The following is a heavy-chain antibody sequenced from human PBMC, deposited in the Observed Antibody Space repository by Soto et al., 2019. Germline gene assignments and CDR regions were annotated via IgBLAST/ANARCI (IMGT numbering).Heavy chain of an antibody. CDR2: ISASTGDI. CDR3: ARCYCSVGSCYACWHFDL. V-gene: IGHV1-18*01. D-gene: IGHD2-15*01. CDR1: GYTFTNYA. Sequence: QVQLVQSGAEVKEPGASVKVSCQASGYTFTNYAISWVRQAPGQGLEWMGWISASTGDIDQAQNFQGRVTMTLDTSTNTANMELRSLRTDDTAVYYCARCYCSVGSCYACWHFDLWGRGTLVTVSS. J-gene: IGHJ2*01.